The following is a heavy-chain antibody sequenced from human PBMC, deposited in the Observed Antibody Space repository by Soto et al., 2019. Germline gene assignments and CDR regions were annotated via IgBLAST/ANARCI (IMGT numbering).Heavy chain of an antibody. V-gene: IGHV3-30*04. CDR3: ARDPYFDY. J-gene: IGHJ4*02. CDR1: GFTFNSYP. Sequence: TGGSLRLSCAASGFTFNSYPIHWVRQAPGKGLEWVAVISYDGRNDYYGDSVRGRFTISRDNSKNTVYLQMNSLTPEDTAVYYCARDPYFDYWGQGTLVTVS. CDR2: ISYDGRND.